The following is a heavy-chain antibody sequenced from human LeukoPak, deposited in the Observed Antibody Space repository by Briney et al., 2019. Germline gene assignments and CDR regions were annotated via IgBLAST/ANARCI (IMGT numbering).Heavy chain of an antibody. CDR1: GFTFRSYE. D-gene: IGHD4-17*01. J-gene: IGHJ5*02. CDR2: ISSSGSTI. V-gene: IGHV3-48*03. CDR3: TRATVTINAFDP. Sequence: GGSLRLSCAASGFTFRSYEMYWVRQAPGKGLEWLSYISSSGSTIYYADSVKGRFTISRDNAKNSPYLQMNSLRVEDTAVYYCTRATVTINAFDPWGQGTLVTVSS.